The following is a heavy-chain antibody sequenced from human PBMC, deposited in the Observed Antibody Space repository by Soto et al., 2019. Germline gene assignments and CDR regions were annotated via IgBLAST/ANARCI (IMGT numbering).Heavy chain of an antibody. V-gene: IGHV1-69*13. CDR1: GGTFSSYA. J-gene: IGHJ6*02. D-gene: IGHD2-15*01. Sequence: ASVKVSCKASGGTFSSYAISWVRQAPGQGLEWMGGIIPIFGTANYAQKFQGRVTITADESTSTAYMELSSLRSEDTAVYYCASTLRYCSGGSCYSRLNYYYGMDVWGQGTTVTVS. CDR3: ASTLRYCSGGSCYSRLNYYYGMDV. CDR2: IIPIFGTA.